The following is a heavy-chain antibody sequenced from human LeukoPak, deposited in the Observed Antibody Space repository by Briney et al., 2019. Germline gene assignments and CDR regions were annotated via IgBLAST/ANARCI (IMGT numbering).Heavy chain of an antibody. V-gene: IGHV4-59*11. Sequence: SETLSLTCSVSGGSINSHYWSWIRQPPGKGLEWIGYVFNGGNTNYNPSLKSRVTISADTSKNQLSPKLRPVNGADAAVDYCARDPGDYYDSSGLWDFDLWGRGTLVTVSS. CDR1: GGSINSHY. CDR2: VFNGGNT. J-gene: IGHJ2*01. CDR3: ARDPGDYYDSSGLWDFDL. D-gene: IGHD3-22*01.